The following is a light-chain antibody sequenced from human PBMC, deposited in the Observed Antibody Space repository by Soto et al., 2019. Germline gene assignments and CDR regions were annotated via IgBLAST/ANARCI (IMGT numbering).Light chain of an antibody. CDR3: QQRNVWPPVT. J-gene: IGKJ5*01. CDR1: QSVISTY. Sequence: EIVLTQSPGTLSLSPGERATLSCRASQSVISTYLAWYQQKPGQAPRLLIYGASSRATGIPDRFSGSGSGTDFTLTIRRLEPEDFAVYYCQQRNVWPPVTFGQGTRLEIK. CDR2: GAS. V-gene: IGKV3D-20*02.